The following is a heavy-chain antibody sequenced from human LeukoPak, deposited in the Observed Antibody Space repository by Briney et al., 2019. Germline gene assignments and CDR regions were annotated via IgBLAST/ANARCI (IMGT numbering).Heavy chain of an antibody. J-gene: IGHJ4*02. D-gene: IGHD1-26*01. CDR3: ASTLYSGSYYLTQLDY. V-gene: IGHV4-59*01. CDR2: IYYSGST. Sequence: PSETLSPNCTVSGGSISSYYWSWIRQPPGQGLEGIGYIYYSGSTHYNPSLKSRVTISVDTSKNQFSLKLSSVTAADTAVYYCASTLYSGSYYLTQLDYWGQGTLVTVSS. CDR1: GGSISSYY.